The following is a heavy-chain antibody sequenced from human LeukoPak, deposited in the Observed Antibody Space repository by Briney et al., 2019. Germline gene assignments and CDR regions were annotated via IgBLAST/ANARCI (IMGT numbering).Heavy chain of an antibody. D-gene: IGHD6-6*01. J-gene: IGHJ6*02. CDR3: AREVGIAARPPYYYYYGMDV. CDR2: IIPILGIA. Sequence: ASVKVSCKASGGTFSSYAISWVRQAPRQGLEWMGRIIPILGIANYAQKFQGRVTMTADKSTSTAYMELSSLRPEDTAVYYCAREVGIAARPPYYYYYGMDVWGQGTTVTVSS. CDR1: GGTFSSYA. V-gene: IGHV1-69*04.